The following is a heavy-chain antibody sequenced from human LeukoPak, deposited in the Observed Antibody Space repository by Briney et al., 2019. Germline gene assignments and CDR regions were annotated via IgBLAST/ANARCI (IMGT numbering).Heavy chain of an antibody. CDR3: ARGVHNYGNFDF. Sequence: ASVKVACKASGYTFTSYYTHWVRQAPGQGLEWMGVINPSGGSTNYAQKFQGRVTMTRDTSTSTVYMELRSLRSEDTAVYSCARGVHNYGNFDFWGQGTLVTVSS. V-gene: IGHV1-46*01. CDR2: INPSGGST. CDR1: GYTFTSYY. J-gene: IGHJ4*02. D-gene: IGHD5-18*01.